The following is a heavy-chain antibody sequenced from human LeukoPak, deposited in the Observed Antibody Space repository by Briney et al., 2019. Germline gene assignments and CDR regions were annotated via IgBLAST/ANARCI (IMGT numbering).Heavy chain of an antibody. CDR2: ISSSSSTI. CDR3: TRERKSGIAAFDY. CDR1: GFTFSSYS. D-gene: IGHD6-13*01. V-gene: IGHV3-48*01. J-gene: IGHJ4*02. Sequence: PGGSLRLSCAASGFTFSSYSMNWVRQAPGKGLEWVSYISSSSSTIYYADSVKGRFTISRDNAKNSLYLQMNSLRAEDTAVYYCTRERKSGIAAFDYWGQGTLVTVSS.